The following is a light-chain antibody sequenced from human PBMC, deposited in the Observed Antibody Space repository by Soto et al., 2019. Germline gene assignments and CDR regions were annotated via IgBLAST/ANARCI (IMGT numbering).Light chain of an antibody. Sequence: QSALTQPASVSGSPGQSITISCTGTSSDVGSSNYVSWYQHHPGKAPQLIIFDVSDRPSGVSHRFSGSKSGNTASLIISGLLAEDEAYYYCSSYTGGNSWVFGGGTKVTVL. CDR1: SSDVGSSNY. J-gene: IGLJ3*02. CDR3: SSYTGGNSWV. CDR2: DVS. V-gene: IGLV2-14*03.